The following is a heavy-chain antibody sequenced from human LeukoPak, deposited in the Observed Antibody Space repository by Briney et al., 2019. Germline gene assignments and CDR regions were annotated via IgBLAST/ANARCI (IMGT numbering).Heavy chain of an antibody. D-gene: IGHD6-6*01. CDR2: IYYSGST. CDR3: ARIRPSRLYMDV. J-gene: IGHJ6*03. Sequence: SEILSLTCTVSGGSISSYYWSWIRQPPGKGLEWIGYIYYSGSTNYNPSLKSRVTISVDTSKNQFSLKLSSVTAADTAVYYCARIRPSRLYMDVWGKGTTVTVSS. V-gene: IGHV4-59*12. CDR1: GGSISSYY.